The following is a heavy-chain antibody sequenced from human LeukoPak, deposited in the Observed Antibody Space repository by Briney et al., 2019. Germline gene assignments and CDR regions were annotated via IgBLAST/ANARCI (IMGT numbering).Heavy chain of an antibody. CDR3: ARDWTLGASGSLFDY. V-gene: IGHV3-21*01. J-gene: IGHJ4*02. CDR1: GFTFSSYS. D-gene: IGHD3-10*01. CDR2: ISSSNSYI. Sequence: GGSLRLSCAASGFTFSSYSMNWVRQAPGRGLEWVSSISSSNSYIYYAVSVKGRFTISRDNAKNSLYLQMNSLRAEDTAVYYCARDWTLGASGSLFDYWGQGTLVTVSS.